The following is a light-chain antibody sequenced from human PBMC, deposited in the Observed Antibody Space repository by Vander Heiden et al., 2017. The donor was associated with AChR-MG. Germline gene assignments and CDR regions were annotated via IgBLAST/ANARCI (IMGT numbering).Light chain of an antibody. CDR2: GAS. J-gene: IGKJ3*01. V-gene: IGKV3-20*01. CDR1: QSVSSSY. Sequence: IVSTQSPGTPSLAPGERATPSSRASQSVSSSYLAWYQQKPGQAPRLLIYGASSRATGIPDRFSVSGSGTDFTLTISRLEPEDFAVYYCQQYGSSPSFGPGTKVDIK. CDR3: QQYGSSPS.